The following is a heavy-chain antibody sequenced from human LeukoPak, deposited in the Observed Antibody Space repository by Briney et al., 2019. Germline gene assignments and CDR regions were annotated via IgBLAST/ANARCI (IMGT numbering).Heavy chain of an antibody. V-gene: IGHV4-39*07. Sequence: NSSETLSLTCTVSGGSISSSSYYWGWIRQPPGKGLEWIGSIYYSGSTYYNPSLKSRVTISVDTSKNQFSLKLSSVTAADTAVYYCARDKNFFSNWFDPWGQGTLVTASS. CDR1: GGSISSSSYY. CDR2: IYYSGST. J-gene: IGHJ5*02. CDR3: ARDKNFFSNWFDP. D-gene: IGHD2/OR15-2a*01.